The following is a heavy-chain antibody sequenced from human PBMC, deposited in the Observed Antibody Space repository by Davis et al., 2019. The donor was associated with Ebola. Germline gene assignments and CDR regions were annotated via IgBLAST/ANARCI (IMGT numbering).Heavy chain of an antibody. V-gene: IGHV3-30-3*01. CDR1: GFTFSNYG. Sequence: PGGSLRLSCAASGFTFSNYGMHWVRQAPGKGLEWVAFISYDGSNKYYADSVKGRFTISRDNSKNTLYLQMNSLRAEDTAVYYCARGYGDYQIYYYYGMDVWGKGTTVTVSS. CDR2: ISYDGSNK. D-gene: IGHD4-17*01. CDR3: ARGYGDYQIYYYYGMDV. J-gene: IGHJ6*04.